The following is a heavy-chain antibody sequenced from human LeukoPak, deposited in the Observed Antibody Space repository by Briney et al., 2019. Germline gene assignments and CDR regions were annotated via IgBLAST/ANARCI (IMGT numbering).Heavy chain of an antibody. CDR3: ARDWANMVRGVNMSPGGY. Sequence: GASVKVSCKASGYTFTSYYMHWVRQAPGQGLEWMGIINPSGGSTSYAQKFQGRVTMTRDTSISTAYMELSRLRSDDTAVYYCARDWANMVRGVNMSPGGYWGQGTLVTVSS. V-gene: IGHV1-46*01. CDR1: GYTFTSYY. J-gene: IGHJ4*02. CDR2: INPSGGST. D-gene: IGHD3-10*01.